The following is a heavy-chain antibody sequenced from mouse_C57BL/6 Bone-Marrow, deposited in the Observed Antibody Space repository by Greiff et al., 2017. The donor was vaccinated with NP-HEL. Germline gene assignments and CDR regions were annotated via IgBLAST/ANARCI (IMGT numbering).Heavy chain of an antibody. Sequence: VQLQQSGPVLARPGASVKMSCKTSGYTFTSYWMHWVKQRPGQGLEWIGAIYPGNSGNSYNQKFKGKAKLTAVTSASTAYMELRSLTTEDSAVYYGTYGNYDDAMDFWGQGTSVTVSS. D-gene: IGHD2-1*01. CDR3: TYGNYDDAMDF. J-gene: IGHJ4*01. CDR2: IYPGNSGN. V-gene: IGHV1-5*01. CDR1: GYTFTSYW.